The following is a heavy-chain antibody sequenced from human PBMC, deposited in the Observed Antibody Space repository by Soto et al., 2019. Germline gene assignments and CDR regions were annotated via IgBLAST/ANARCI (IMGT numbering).Heavy chain of an antibody. D-gene: IGHD3-10*01. J-gene: IGHJ3*02. CDR2: INHSGST. V-gene: IGHV4-34*01. Sequence: KPSETLSLTCAVYGGSFSGYYWSWIRQPPGKGLEWIGEINHSGSTNYNPSLKSRVTISVDTSKNQFSLKLSSVTAADTAVYYCARGSPRSRSTNRSYARFGAFDIWGQGTMVTVSS. CDR1: GGSFSGYY. CDR3: ARGSPRSRSTNRSYARFGAFDI.